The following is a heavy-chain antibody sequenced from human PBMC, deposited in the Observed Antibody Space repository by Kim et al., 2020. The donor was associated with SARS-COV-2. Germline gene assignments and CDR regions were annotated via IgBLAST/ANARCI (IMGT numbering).Heavy chain of an antibody. J-gene: IGHJ5*02. CDR3: ASQRDSSRWYGYLGFDP. V-gene: IGHV4-59*08. CDR2: IYYSGST. CDR1: GCSISSYY. D-gene: IGHD6-13*01. Sequence: SETLSLTCTVSGCSISSYYWSWIRQPQGKGLEWIGYIYYSGSTNYNPSFKSRVTISVDTSKNQFSLKLSSVTAADTAVYYCASQRDSSRWYGYLGFDPWGQGTLVTVSS.